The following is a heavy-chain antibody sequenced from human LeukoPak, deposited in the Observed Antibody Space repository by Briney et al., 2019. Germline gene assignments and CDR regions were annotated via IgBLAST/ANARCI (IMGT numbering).Heavy chain of an antibody. D-gene: IGHD6-19*01. CDR2: ISSGSTTI. CDR1: GFTLSSYS. V-gene: IGHV3-48*02. CDR3: ARDVEQWLVRVYYFDY. J-gene: IGHJ4*02. Sequence: GGSLRLSCATSGFTLSSYSMNWVRQAPGKGLEWISYISSGSTTIYYADSVKGRFTISRDNAKNSLYLQMNSLRDEDTAVYYCARDVEQWLVRVYYFDYWGQGTLATVSS.